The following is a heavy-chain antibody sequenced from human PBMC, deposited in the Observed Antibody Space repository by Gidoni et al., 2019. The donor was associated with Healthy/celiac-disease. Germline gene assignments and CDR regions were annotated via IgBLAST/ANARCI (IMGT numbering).Heavy chain of an antibody. CDR2: MKPNSGNT. J-gene: IGHJ4*02. Sequence: QVQLVQSGAEVKKHGASLKVSCQASGYTFTSYDINWVRLATGQGLEWMGWMKPNSGNTGYAQKFQGRVTMTRNTSRSTAYMELSSLRSEDTAVYYCARRGIEAAGLDYWGQGTLVTVSS. V-gene: IGHV1-8*01. D-gene: IGHD6-13*01. CDR1: GYTFTSYD. CDR3: ARRGIEAAGLDY.